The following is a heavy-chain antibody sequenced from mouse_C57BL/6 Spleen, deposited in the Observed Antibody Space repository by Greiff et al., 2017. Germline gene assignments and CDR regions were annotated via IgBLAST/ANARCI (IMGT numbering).Heavy chain of an antibody. CDR1: GFTFSDYG. V-gene: IGHV5-17*01. CDR2: ISSGSSTI. CDR3: AKGIWSYAMDY. Sequence: EVKVVESGGGLVKPGGSLKLSCAASGFTFSDYGMHWVRQAPEKGLEWVAYISSGSSTIYYADTVKGRFTISRDNAKNTLFLQMTSLRSEDTAMYYCAKGIWSYAMDYWGQGTSVTVSS. J-gene: IGHJ4*01. D-gene: IGHD1-1*02.